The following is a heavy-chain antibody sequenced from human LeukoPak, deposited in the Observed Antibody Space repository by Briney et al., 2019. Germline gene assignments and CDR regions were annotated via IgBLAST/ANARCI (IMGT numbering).Heavy chain of an antibody. J-gene: IGHJ4*02. V-gene: IGHV1-2*02. D-gene: IGHD3-10*01. CDR3: AREELLWFGELWDDFDFGN. Sequence: GASVKVSCKASGYTFTGYYMHWVRQAPGQGLEWMGWINPNSGGTNYAQKFQGRVTMTRDTSISTAYMELSRLRSDDTAVYYCAREELLWFGELWDDFDFGNWGQGTLVTVSS. CDR1: GYTFTGYY. CDR2: INPNSGGT.